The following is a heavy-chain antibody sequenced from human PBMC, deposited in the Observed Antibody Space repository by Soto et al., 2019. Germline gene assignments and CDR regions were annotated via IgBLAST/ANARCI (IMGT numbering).Heavy chain of an antibody. CDR2: INHSGST. J-gene: IGHJ4*02. V-gene: IGHV4-34*01. Sequence: SETLSLTCAVYGGSLSGYYWSWIRQPPGKGLEWIGEINHSGSTNYNPSLKSRVTISVDTSKNQFSLKLSSVTAADTAVYYCARGLGLWGQGTLVTVSS. CDR1: GGSLSGYY. CDR3: ARGLGL. D-gene: IGHD6-19*01.